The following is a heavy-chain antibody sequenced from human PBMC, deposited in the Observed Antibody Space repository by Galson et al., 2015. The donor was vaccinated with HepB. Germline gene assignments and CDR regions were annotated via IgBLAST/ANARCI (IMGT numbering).Heavy chain of an antibody. CDR2: INGAGSSA. J-gene: IGHJ4*02. CDR3: ARDGRVGAYYFDY. V-gene: IGHV3-74*01. Sequence: SLRLSCAASGFTFSTYWMHWVRQVPGKGLVWVSRINGAGSSASYADSVKGRFTISRDNAKNTLYLQMNSLRAEDTAVYYCARDGRVGAYYFDYWGQGALVTVSS. CDR1: GFTFSTYW. D-gene: IGHD1-26*01.